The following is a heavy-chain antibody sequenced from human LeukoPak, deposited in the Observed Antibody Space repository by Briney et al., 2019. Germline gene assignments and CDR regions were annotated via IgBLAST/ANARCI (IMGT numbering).Heavy chain of an antibody. D-gene: IGHD3-10*01. Sequence: GGSLRLSCAASGFTFSSYAMTWVRQAPGKGLEWVSSISSSGGSTYYADSVRGRFTISRDNSKNTLYLQMNSLGAEDTAIYYCAKDLVTGSLDYWGQGTLVTVSS. CDR3: AKDLVTGSLDY. V-gene: IGHV3-23*01. CDR1: GFTFSSYA. CDR2: ISSSGGST. J-gene: IGHJ4*02.